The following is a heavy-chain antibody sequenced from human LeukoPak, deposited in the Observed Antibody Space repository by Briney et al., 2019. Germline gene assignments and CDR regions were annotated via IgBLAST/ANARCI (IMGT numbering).Heavy chain of an antibody. D-gene: IGHD5-12*01. J-gene: IGHJ5*02. CDR2: ISYDGSNK. Sequence: GRSLRLSCAASGFTFSSYAMHWVRQAPGKGLEWVAVISYDGSNKYYADSVKGRFTISRDNSKNTLYLQMNSLRAEDTAVYYCASRYSGYDPLRFDPWGQGTLVTVSS. CDR3: ASRYSGYDPLRFDP. V-gene: IGHV3-30-3*01. CDR1: GFTFSSYA.